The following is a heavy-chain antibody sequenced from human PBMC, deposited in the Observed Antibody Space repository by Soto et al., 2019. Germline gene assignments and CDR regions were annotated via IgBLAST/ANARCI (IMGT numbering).Heavy chain of an antibody. Sequence: GASVKVSCKASGGTFSSYTISWVRQAPGQGLEWMGRIIPILGIANYAQKFQGRVTITADKSTSTAYMELSSLRSEDTAVYYCARDFGPYSGSYHAADWGQGTLVTVSS. CDR2: IIPILGIA. CDR3: ARDFGPYSGSYHAAD. J-gene: IGHJ4*02. D-gene: IGHD1-26*01. CDR1: GGTFSSYT. V-gene: IGHV1-69*04.